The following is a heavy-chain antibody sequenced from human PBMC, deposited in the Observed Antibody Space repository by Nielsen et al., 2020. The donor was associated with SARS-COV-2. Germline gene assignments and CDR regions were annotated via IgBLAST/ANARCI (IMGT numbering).Heavy chain of an antibody. CDR1: GYSFTSYA. CDR2: IYTGNSNT. D-gene: IGHD3-22*01. V-gene: IGHV1-3*04. J-gene: IGHJ4*02. CDR3: ARVRGYYDNSGYLNFFDY. Sequence: ASVKVSCKSSGYSFTSYALHWVRQAPGQRLEWLGWIYTGNSNTKYSQKFQGRVTFTSDTSATTVDMQLSSLRSEDTTVYYCARVRGYYDNSGYLNFFDYWGQGTLVTVS.